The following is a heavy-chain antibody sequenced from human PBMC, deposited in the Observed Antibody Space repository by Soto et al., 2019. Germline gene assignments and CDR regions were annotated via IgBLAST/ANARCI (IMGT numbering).Heavy chain of an antibody. CDR1: GGSISSGNYY. CDR2: ISYSGSN. J-gene: IGHJ4*02. Sequence: QVQLQESGPGRVKPSQTLSLTCTVSGGSISSGNYYWSWIRQPPGKGLEWIGFISYSGSNYYSTSLKSRVTISVDTSKSQFSLNLSFVTAADTAVYYCATMGTPATGLYFFDYWGQGSLVTVSS. D-gene: IGHD2-15*01. CDR3: ATMGTPATGLYFFDY. V-gene: IGHV4-30-4*01.